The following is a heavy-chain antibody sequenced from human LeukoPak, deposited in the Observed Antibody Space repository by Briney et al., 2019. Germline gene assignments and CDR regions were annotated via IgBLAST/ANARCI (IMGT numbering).Heavy chain of an antibody. CDR1: GFTFSSYA. D-gene: IGHD3-3*01. V-gene: IGHV3-23*01. CDR2: ISGGGDMT. J-gene: IGHJ4*02. Sequence: GGSLRLSCAASGFTFSSYARSWVRQGPGEGLEWVSAISGGGDMTHYTDSVKGRFTISRDNSRNVLYLQMNSLRAEDTAVYYCARDTSGYYDFWSGYFSGGPFDYWGQGTLVTVSS. CDR3: ARDTSGYYDFWSGYFSGGPFDY.